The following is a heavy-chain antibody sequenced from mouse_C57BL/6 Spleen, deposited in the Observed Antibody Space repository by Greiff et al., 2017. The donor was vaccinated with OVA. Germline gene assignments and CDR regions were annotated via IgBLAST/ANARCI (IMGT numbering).Heavy chain of an antibody. D-gene: IGHD1-1*01. CDR3: AREYYYGSSYNAMDY. J-gene: IGHJ4*01. CDR1: GFTFSSYA. CDR2: ISDGGSYT. Sequence: EVHLVESGGGLVKPGGSLKLSCAASGFTFSSYAMSWVRQTPEKRLEWVATISDGGSYTYYPDNVKGRFTISRDNAKNNLYLQMSHLKSEDTAMYYCAREYYYGSSYNAMDYWGQGTSVTVSS. V-gene: IGHV5-4*01.